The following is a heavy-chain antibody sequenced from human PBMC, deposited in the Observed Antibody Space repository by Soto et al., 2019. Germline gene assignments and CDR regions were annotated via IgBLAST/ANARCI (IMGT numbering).Heavy chain of an antibody. Sequence: SVTMSLTCTVSGGYMISYYWSWIRQPPGRGLEWIGFIYYAGSTKYNPSLNSRVTISVDTSKNQFSLTVTSVTAADTAVYYCGRRIVATETFDYWGQGTLVTVSS. CDR3: GRRIVATETFDY. D-gene: IGHD5-12*01. CDR1: GGYMISYY. J-gene: IGHJ4*02. V-gene: IGHV4-59*08. CDR2: IYYAGST.